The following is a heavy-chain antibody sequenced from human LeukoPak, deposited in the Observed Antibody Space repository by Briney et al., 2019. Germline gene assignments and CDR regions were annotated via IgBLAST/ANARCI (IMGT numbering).Heavy chain of an antibody. V-gene: IGHV3-74*01. CDR3: ARVPRYYGSGSYDY. J-gene: IGHJ4*02. CDR2: INSDGSST. D-gene: IGHD3-10*01. Sequence: PGGSLRLSCVASGFTFSSYWMHWVRQAPGKGLVWVSRINSDGSSTSYADSVKGRFTISRDNAKNTLYLQMNSLRAEDTAVYYCARVPRYYGSGSYDYWGQGTLVTVSS. CDR1: GFTFSSYW.